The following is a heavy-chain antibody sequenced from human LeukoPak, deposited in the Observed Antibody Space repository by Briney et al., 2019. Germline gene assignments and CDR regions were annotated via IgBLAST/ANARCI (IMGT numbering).Heavy chain of an antibody. Sequence: SETLSLTCTVSGGSITNNYWSRIRQTPGKGLEWIGYIYYSGTTTYNPSLKSRVTISIDTSTNQFSLQLTSVTAADTAVYYCARVTLYFDFSTGNHYYFDSWGQGTLVIVSS. CDR1: GGSITNNY. J-gene: IGHJ4*02. V-gene: IGHV4-59*08. D-gene: IGHD3-3*01. CDR3: ARVTLYFDFSTGNHYYFDS. CDR2: IYYSGTT.